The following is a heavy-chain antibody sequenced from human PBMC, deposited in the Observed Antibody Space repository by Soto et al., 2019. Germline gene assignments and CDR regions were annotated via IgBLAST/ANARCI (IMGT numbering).Heavy chain of an antibody. CDR3: AKGMWNIVVVVAATMNVDYFDY. Sequence: GGSLRLSCAASGFTFSSYGMHWVRQAPVKGLEWVAVISYDGSNKYYADSVKGRFTISRGNSKNTLYLQMNSLRAEDTAVYYCAKGMWNIVVVVAATMNVDYFDYWGQGTLVTVSS. D-gene: IGHD2-15*01. CDR1: GFTFSSYG. V-gene: IGHV3-30*18. CDR2: ISYDGSNK. J-gene: IGHJ4*02.